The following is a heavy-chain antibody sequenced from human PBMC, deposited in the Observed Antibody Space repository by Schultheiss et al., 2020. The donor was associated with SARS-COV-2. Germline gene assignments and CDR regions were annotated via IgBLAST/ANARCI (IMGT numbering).Heavy chain of an antibody. J-gene: IGHJ4*02. CDR2: IYSGGST. V-gene: IGHV3-53*05. CDR3: ARGYNWNYGWGY. CDR1: GFTLSSNY. Sequence: GGSLRLSCAASGFTLSSNYMSWVRQAPGKGLEWVSVIYSGGSTYYADSVKGRFTISRDNSKNTLYLQMNSLRAEDTAVYYCARGYNWNYGWGYWGQGTLVTVSS. D-gene: IGHD1-7*01.